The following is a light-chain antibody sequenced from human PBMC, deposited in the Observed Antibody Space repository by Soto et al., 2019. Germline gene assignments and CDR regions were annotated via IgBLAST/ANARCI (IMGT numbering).Light chain of an antibody. CDR1: ESVSTN. V-gene: IGKV3-15*01. J-gene: IGKJ1*01. Sequence: APSTQYLAAWDMSFPSCRASESVSTNLAWYQQKAGQAPRLLIYGASTRATGIPARFSGSGSGTEFTLTISGLQSEDFAVCYCQPYSRWRKFGQGTNVEIK. CDR2: GAS. CDR3: QPYSRWRK.